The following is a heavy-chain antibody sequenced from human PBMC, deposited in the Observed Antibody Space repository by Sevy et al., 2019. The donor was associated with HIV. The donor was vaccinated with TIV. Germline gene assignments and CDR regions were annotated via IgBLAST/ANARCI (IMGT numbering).Heavy chain of an antibody. CDR1: GFTFSVYW. CDR2: MKEDGSER. J-gene: IGHJ4*02. D-gene: IGHD3-16*01. Sequence: GGSLRLSCAASGFTFSVYWMSWVRQAPGKGLEWVATMKEDGSERDYVDSVKGRFTISRDNTKTSLFLQMNSLSAEDTGVYYCVREGLGGLSYSLDCWGQGTLVTVSS. V-gene: IGHV3-7*01. CDR3: VREGLGGLSYSLDC.